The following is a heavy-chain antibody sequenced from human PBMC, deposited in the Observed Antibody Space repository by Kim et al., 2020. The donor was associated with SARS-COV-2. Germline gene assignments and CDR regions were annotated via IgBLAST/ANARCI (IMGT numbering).Heavy chain of an antibody. Sequence: SDTLSLTCTVSGGSISSGCYYWSWIRQHPGKGLEWIGSIYYSGSTYYNPSLKSRVTISVDTSKNQFSLGLSSVTASDTAVYYCARAPITLIVVVSAFDIWGQGTMVTVSS. J-gene: IGHJ3*02. V-gene: IGHV4-31*03. CDR3: ARAPITLIVVVSAFDI. D-gene: IGHD3-22*01. CDR2: IYYSGST. CDR1: GGSISSGCYY.